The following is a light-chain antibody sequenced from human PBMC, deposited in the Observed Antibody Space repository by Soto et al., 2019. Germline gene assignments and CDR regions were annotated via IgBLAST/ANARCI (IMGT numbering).Light chain of an antibody. V-gene: IGLV2-18*02. CDR3: SSYTGSDTYVL. Sequence: QSALTQPPSVSGSPGQSVTISCTGTSSDVGGYNRVSWFQQSPGTAPKLMIYEVTNRPSGVPDRFSGSKSGNTASLTISGLQAEDEAEYYCSSYTGSDTYVLFGGGTKLTVL. CDR2: EVT. J-gene: IGLJ2*01. CDR1: SSDVGGYNR.